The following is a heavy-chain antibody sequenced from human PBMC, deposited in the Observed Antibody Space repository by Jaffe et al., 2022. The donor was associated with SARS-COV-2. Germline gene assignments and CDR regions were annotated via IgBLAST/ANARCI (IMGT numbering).Heavy chain of an antibody. CDR2: IWYDGSNK. CDR1: GFTFSSYG. D-gene: IGHD6-19*01. J-gene: IGHJ6*02. CDR3: ARDLSSGWPDYYYYGMDV. Sequence: QVQLVESGGGVVQPGRSLRLSCAASGFTFSSYGMHWVRQAPGKGLEWVAVIWYDGSNKYYADSVKGRFTISRDNSKNTLYLQMNSLRAEDTAVYYCARDLSSGWPDYYYYGMDVWGQGTTVTVSS. V-gene: IGHV3-33*01.